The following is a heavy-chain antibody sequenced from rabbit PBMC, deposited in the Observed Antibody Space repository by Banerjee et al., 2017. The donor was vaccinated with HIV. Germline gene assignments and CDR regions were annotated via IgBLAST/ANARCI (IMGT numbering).Heavy chain of an antibody. D-gene: IGHD6-1*01. CDR1: GFSFSSSYW. Sequence: QEQLEESGGDLVKPEGSLTLTCTASGFSFSSSYWKCWVRQAPGKGLEWIGCIYTGSSGSTYYASWAKGRFTISKTSSTTVTLQMTSLTAADTATYFCARRADNSWFFNLWGPGTLVTVS. J-gene: IGHJ4*01. CDR2: IYTGSSGST. CDR3: ARRADNSWFFNL. V-gene: IGHV1S45*01.